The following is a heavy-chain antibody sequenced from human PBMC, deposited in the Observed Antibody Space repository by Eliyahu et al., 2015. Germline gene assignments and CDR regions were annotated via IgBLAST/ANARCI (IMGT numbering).Heavy chain of an antibody. CDR2: ISGSDGST. J-gene: IGHJ5*02. V-gene: IGHV3-23*01. CDR1: XFTFSSYA. D-gene: IGHD6-6*01. CDR3: AKDPYGSSLGWFDP. Sequence: EVQLLESGGGLVQPGGSLRLSCAASXFTFSSYAXSWVRQAPGKGLGWVSAISGSDGSTYXADSVKGRFTISRDNSKNTLYLQMNSLRAEDTAVYYCAKDPYGSSLGWFDPWGQGTLVTVSS.